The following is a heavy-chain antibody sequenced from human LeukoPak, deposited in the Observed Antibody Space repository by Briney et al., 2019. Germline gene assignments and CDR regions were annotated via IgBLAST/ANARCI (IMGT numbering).Heavy chain of an antibody. Sequence: GGSLRLSCAASGFTFSSYAMSWVRQAPGKGLEWVSAISGSGGSTYYADSVKGRFTISRDNSKNTLYLQMNSLRAEDTAVYYCASNYGSGPIGPGYYYGMDVWGQGTTVTVSS. V-gene: IGHV3-23*01. J-gene: IGHJ6*02. CDR2: ISGSGGST. CDR3: ASNYGSGPIGPGYYYGMDV. CDR1: GFTFSSYA. D-gene: IGHD3-10*01.